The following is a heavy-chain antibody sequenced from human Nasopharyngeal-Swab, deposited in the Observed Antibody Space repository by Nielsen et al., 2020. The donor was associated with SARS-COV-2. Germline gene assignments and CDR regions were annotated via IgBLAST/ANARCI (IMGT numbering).Heavy chain of an antibody. Sequence: SVKVSCKASGDTFSNSAIDWVRQAPGQGLEWMGGLIPILNIPNYAQKFQVRVTLTADKSTNTVYMELSSLRSDDTAVYYCAARTGYDRRFDLWGQGTLVAVSS. D-gene: IGHD3-22*01. J-gene: IGHJ5*02. V-gene: IGHV1-69*10. CDR1: GDTFSNSA. CDR3: AARTGYDRRFDL. CDR2: LIPILNIP.